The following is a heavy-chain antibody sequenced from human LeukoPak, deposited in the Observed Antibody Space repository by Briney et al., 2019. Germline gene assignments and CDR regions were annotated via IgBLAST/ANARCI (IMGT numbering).Heavy chain of an antibody. CDR1: GFTFSSYA. CDR3: AKAGYRGSSVNYFDY. CDR2: ISGSGGNT. Sequence: GGSLRLPCAPSGFTFSSYAMSWVRQAPGMGLEWLSAISGSGGNTYYADSVKGRFTISRDNSQNTLSLQMNSLRAEDTAVYFCAKAGYRGSSVNYFDYWGQGTLVTVSS. J-gene: IGHJ4*02. V-gene: IGHV3-23*01. D-gene: IGHD6-6*01.